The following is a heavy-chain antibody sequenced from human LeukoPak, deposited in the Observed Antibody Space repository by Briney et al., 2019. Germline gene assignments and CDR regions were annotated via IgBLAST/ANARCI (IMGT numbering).Heavy chain of an antibody. CDR1: GFTLSSYA. J-gene: IGHJ4*02. CDR3: AKDTHIVVVTASTFDY. V-gene: IGHV3-23*01. D-gene: IGHD2-21*02. CDR2: ISGSGGST. Sequence: GGSLRLSCAASGFTLSSYAMSWVSQAPGKGLEWVSAISGSGGSTYYADSVKGRFTISRDNSKNTLYLQMNSLRAEDTAVYYCAKDTHIVVVTASTFDYWGQGTLVTVSS.